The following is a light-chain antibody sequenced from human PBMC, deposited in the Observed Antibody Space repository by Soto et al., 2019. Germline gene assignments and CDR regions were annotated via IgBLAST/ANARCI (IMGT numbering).Light chain of an antibody. CDR2: DAS. V-gene: IGKV3-11*02. Sequence: EVVLTQSPDTLSLSPGERATLSCRASQTINIYLAWYQQKPGQPPRLLIYDASNRATGIPARFSGGGSGRDFTLTISSLEPEDSAVYYCQQRSNWPPWTFGQGTKVEIK. CDR3: QQRSNWPPWT. J-gene: IGKJ1*01. CDR1: QTINIY.